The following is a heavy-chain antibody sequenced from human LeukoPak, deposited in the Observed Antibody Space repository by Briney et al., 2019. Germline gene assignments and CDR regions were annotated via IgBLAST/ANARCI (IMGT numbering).Heavy chain of an antibody. J-gene: IGHJ4*02. Sequence: PGGSLRLSCAASGFTFSSYAMSWVRQAPGKGLEWVSAISGSGGSTYYADSVKGRFTISRDNSKNTLYLQMNSLRAEDTAVYYCARVYDYVWGSYPADYWGQGTLVTVSS. CDR1: GFTFSSYA. D-gene: IGHD3-16*02. CDR3: ARVYDYVWGSYPADY. V-gene: IGHV3-23*01. CDR2: ISGSGGST.